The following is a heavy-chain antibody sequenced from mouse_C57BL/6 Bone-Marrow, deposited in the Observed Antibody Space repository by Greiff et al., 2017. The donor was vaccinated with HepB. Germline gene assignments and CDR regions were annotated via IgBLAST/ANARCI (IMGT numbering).Heavy chain of an antibody. CDR1: GFTFSDYG. CDR2: ISSGSSTI. Sequence: EVKLVDSGGGLVKPGGSLKLSCAASGFTFSDYGMHWVRQAPEKGLEWVAYISSGSSTIYYADTVKGRFPISRDNAKNTLFLQMTSLRSEDTAMYYCGRRCCYAMDYWGQGTSVTVSS. CDR3: GRRCCYAMDY. D-gene: IGHD3-3*01. J-gene: IGHJ4*01. V-gene: IGHV5-17*01.